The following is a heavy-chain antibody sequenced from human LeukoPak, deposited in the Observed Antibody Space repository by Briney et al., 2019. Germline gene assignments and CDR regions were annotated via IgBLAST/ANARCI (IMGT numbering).Heavy chain of an antibody. J-gene: IGHJ4*02. CDR3: ARLSLHLLEWSPTKGKEMHYFDY. CDR2: IYHSGRT. D-gene: IGHD3-3*01. CDR1: GYSISSGYY. V-gene: IGHV4-38-2*02. Sequence: SETLSLTCTVSGYSISSGYYWGWIRQPPGKGLEWIGSIYHSGRTYYNPSLKSRVTISVDTSKNQFSLKLSSVTAADTAVYYCARLSLHLLEWSPTKGKEMHYFDYWGQGTLVTVSS.